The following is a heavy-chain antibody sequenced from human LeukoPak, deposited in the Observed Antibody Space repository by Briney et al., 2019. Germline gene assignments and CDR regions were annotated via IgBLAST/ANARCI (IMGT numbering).Heavy chain of an antibody. Sequence: SVKVSCKASGGTFSSYAISWVRQAPGQGLEWMGGIIPIFGTANYAQKFQGRVTITADKSTSTAYMELSSLRSEDTAVYFCARDRYGTTSKGIDYWGQGTLVTVSS. CDR2: IIPIFGTA. CDR3: ARDRYGTTSKGIDY. J-gene: IGHJ4*02. V-gene: IGHV1-69*06. D-gene: IGHD1-7*01. CDR1: GGTFSSYA.